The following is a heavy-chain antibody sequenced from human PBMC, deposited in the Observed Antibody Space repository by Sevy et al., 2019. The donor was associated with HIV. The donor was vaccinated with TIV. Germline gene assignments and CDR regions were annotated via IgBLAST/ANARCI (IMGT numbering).Heavy chain of an antibody. CDR1: GYTLTELS. CDR2: FDPEDGET. V-gene: IGHV1-24*01. CDR3: ATDLGETGTTGDDAFDI. D-gene: IGHD1-7*01. J-gene: IGHJ3*02. Sequence: ASVKVSCKVSGYTLTELSMHWVRQAPGKGLEWMGGFDPEDGETIYAQKFQGRVTMTEDTSTDTAYMELSSLRSEDTAMYYCATDLGETGTTGDDAFDIWGQGTMVTVSS.